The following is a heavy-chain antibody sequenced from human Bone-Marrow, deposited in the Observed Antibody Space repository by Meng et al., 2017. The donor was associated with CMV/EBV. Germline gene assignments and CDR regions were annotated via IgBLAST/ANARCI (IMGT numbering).Heavy chain of an antibody. Sequence: SETLSLTCTVSGGSISSSSYYWGWIRQPPGKGLEWIGSIYHSGSTYYNPSLKSRVTISVDTSKNQFSLKLSSVTAADTAVYYCARDQSGVDCGGDCYPFDYWGQGTLVTVSS. V-gene: IGHV4-39*07. D-gene: IGHD2-21*01. CDR1: GGSISSSSYY. J-gene: IGHJ4*02. CDR3: ARDQSGVDCGGDCYPFDY. CDR2: IYHSGST.